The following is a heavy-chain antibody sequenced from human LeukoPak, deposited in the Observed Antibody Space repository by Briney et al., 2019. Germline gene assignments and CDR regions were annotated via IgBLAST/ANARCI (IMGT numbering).Heavy chain of an antibody. J-gene: IGHJ4*02. CDR2: ISSSSSTI. CDR1: GFTFSSYS. D-gene: IGHD3-22*01. Sequence: PGGSLRLSCAASGFTFSSYSMNWVRQAPGKGLEWVSYISSSSSTIYYADSVKGRFTISRDNAKNSLYLQMNSLRAEDTAVYYCASYYYDSSGYYYGAFDYWGQGTLVTVSS. V-gene: IGHV3-48*01. CDR3: ASYYYDSSGYYYGAFDY.